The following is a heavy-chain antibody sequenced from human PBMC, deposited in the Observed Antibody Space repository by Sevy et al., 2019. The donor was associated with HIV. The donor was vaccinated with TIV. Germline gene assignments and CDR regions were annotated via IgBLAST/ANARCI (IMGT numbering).Heavy chain of an antibody. CDR3: ARAIDDGGNFRHV. CDR2: IYSGRST. J-gene: IGHJ4*03. Sequence: GWSLRLSCAASWFTVSSNYMSWIRQAPGKGLEWVSVIYSGRSTYYADSVKGRFTICRDNPKNTLYLQMSSLIAEDTAVDYCARAIDDGGNFRHVWGQGTLVSVSS. V-gene: IGHV3-53*01. CDR1: WFTVSSNY. D-gene: IGHD4-17*01.